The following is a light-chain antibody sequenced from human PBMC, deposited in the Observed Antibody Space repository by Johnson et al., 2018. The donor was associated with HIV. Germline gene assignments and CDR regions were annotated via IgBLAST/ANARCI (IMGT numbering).Light chain of an antibody. J-gene: IGLJ1*01. V-gene: IGLV1-51*01. Sequence: QSVLTQPPSVSAAPGQKVTISCSGSSSNIGRNYVSWYQQLPGTAPKLLIFDNNKRPSGIPDRFSASKSGTSATLGLTGLQTGDEADYYCGTWDSSLNAYVFGAGTKVTVL. CDR1: SSNIGRNY. CDR3: GTWDSSLNAYV. CDR2: DNN.